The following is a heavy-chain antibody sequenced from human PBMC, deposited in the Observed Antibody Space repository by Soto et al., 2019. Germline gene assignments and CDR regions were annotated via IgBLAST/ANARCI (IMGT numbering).Heavy chain of an antibody. V-gene: IGHV4-30-4*01. CDR3: ARLPYYDRHFDY. CDR2: ISYSGST. J-gene: IGHJ4*02. D-gene: IGHD3-22*01. Sequence: SETLSLTCAVSGGSISSGAYYWSWVRQPPGKGLEYVGYISYSGSTYYNPSLKSRVTISVDTSKNHLSLQLTSVTAADTARYYCARLPYYDRHFDYWRQGILVTVSS. CDR1: GGSISSGAYY.